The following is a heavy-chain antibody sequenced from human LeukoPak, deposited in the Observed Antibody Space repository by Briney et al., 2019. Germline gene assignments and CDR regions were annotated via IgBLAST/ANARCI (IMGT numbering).Heavy chain of an antibody. D-gene: IGHD6-19*01. CDR1: GFTVGGTY. CDR2: IFDAGRT. Sequence: GGPLRLSCAASGFTVGGTYMSWVRQAAGKGWQWVSTIFDAGRTTYADSVQGRFTISRDSYMNTLFLQMNSLRADDTAVYYCAGATKWLAHDFWGQGILVTVSS. V-gene: IGHV3-53*01. CDR3: AGATKWLAHDF. J-gene: IGHJ4*02.